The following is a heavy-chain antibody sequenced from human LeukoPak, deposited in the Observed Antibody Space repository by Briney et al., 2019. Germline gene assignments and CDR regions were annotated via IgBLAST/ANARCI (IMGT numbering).Heavy chain of an antibody. CDR3: ARGPDYYYDSSGYSFDY. Sequence: GGSLRLSCAASGFTFSSYEMNWVRQAPGKGLEWVSYISSSGSTIYYADSVKGRFTISRDNSKNTLYLQMNSLRAEDTAVYYCARGPDYYYDSSGYSFDYWGQGTLVTVSS. CDR1: GFTFSSYE. CDR2: ISSSGSTI. V-gene: IGHV3-48*03. D-gene: IGHD3-22*01. J-gene: IGHJ4*02.